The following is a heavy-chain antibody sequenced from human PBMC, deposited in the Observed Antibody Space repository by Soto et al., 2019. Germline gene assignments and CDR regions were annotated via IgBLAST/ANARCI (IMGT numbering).Heavy chain of an antibody. D-gene: IGHD2-2*01. CDR3: AKDRSLPSAYAPFDY. CDR1: GFTFSNYA. J-gene: IGHJ4*02. CDR2: ISGSAAST. Sequence: EVQLLESGGALIQPGGSLRVSCAASGFTFSNYAMNWVRQAPGKGLEWVSFISGSAASTYYADSVNGRFSISRDNSKNTLYLQMNSLRAEDTAIYYCAKDRSLPSAYAPFDYWGQGTLVTVSS. V-gene: IGHV3-23*01.